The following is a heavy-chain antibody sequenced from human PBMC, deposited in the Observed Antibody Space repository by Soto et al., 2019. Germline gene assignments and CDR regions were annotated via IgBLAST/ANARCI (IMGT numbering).Heavy chain of an antibody. Sequence: GGSLRLSCAASGFTFSSYAMSWVRQAPGKGLEWVSAISGSGGSTYYADSVKGRFTISRDNSKNTLYLQMNSLRAEDTAVYYCAKVPDCSGGSCYFDYWGQGTLVTVSS. J-gene: IGHJ4*02. CDR1: GFTFSSYA. CDR2: ISGSGGST. CDR3: AKVPDCSGGSCYFDY. D-gene: IGHD2-15*01. V-gene: IGHV3-23*01.